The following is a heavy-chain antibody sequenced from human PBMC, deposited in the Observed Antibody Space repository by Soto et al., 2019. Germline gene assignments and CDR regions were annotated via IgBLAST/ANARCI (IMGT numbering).Heavy chain of an antibody. J-gene: IGHJ5*02. CDR2: IDWDDDK. CDR1: GFSLSTSGMC. D-gene: IGHD3-3*01. V-gene: IGHV2-70*11. CDR3: ARGLTVQFGVVISRLAWFDP. Sequence: SGPTLVNPTQTLTLTCTFSGFSLSTSGMCVSWIRQPPGKALEWLARIDWDDDKYYSTSLKTRLTISKDTSKNQVVLTMTNMDPVDTATYYCARGLTVQFGVVISRLAWFDPWGQGTLVTVSS.